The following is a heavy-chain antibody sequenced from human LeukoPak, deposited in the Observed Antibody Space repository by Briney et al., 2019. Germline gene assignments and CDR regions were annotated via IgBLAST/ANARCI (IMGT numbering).Heavy chain of an antibody. CDR1: GYTFTSYD. CDR3: ARDRMKYYYDSSGFNPQYNWFDP. J-gene: IGHJ5*02. D-gene: IGHD3-22*01. V-gene: IGHV1-8*01. CDR2: MNPNSGNT. Sequence: ASVKVSCKASGYTFTSYDINWVRQATGQGLEWMGWMNPNSGNTGYAQKFQGRVTMTRNTSISTAYMELSSLRSEDTAVYYCARDRMKYYYDSSGFNPQYNWFDPWGQGTLVTVSS.